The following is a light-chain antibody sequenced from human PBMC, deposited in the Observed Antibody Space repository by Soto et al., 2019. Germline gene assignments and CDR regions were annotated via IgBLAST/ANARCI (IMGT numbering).Light chain of an antibody. CDR1: QSVSSN. J-gene: IGKJ4*01. V-gene: IGKV3-15*01. CDR3: QQYNNWPLT. CDR2: GAS. Sequence: VMTQSPATLSVSPGERATLSCRASQSVSSNLAWYQQQPGQAPRLLIYGASTRATGIPARFSGSGSGTEFTLTISSLQSEDFAVYYCQQYNNWPLTFGGGTKVEIK.